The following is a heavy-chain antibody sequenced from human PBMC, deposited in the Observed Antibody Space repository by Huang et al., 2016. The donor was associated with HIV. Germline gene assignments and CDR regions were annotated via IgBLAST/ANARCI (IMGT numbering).Heavy chain of an antibody. V-gene: IGHV5-51*03. CDR3: ARSEVLVTAVPFDH. J-gene: IGHJ4*02. CDR2: SYPADYDT. Sequence: EVQLVQSEAEVQKPGESLKISCGGSGYSFPNYWIGGVRQSPGEGLEWVGVSYPADYDTRYSPSCQGQVTFSADKSTRTAYVQWSSLQASDTAIYYCARSEVLVTAVPFDHWGQGTLVTVSS. D-gene: IGHD2-21*02. CDR1: GYSFPNYW.